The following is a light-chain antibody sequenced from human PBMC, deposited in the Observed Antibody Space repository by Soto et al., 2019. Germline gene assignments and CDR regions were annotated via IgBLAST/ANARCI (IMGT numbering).Light chain of an antibody. CDR1: QSVSSCY. CDR3: QQYGSSLRT. J-gene: IGKJ1*01. CDR2: GAS. Sequence: EIVLTQSPCTLSLSPGERTTLSCRASQSVSSCYLAWYQQKPGQAPRLLIYGASSRATGIPDRFSGSGSGTDFTLTISRLEPEDFAVYYCQQYGSSLRTFGQGTKVEIK. V-gene: IGKV3-20*01.